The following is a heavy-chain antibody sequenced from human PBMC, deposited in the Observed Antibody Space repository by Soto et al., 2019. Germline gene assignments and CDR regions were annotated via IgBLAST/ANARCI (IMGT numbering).Heavy chain of an antibody. D-gene: IGHD3-22*01. J-gene: IGHJ3*01. CDR3: AKCRKIVVQDAFDV. CDR2: ISYDGSNK. CDR1: GVTFSSYG. Sequence: PGGSRRLSCAASGVTFSSYGMHWVRQALGKGLEWVAVISYDGSNKYYADSVKGRFTISRDNSKNTLYLQMNSLRAEDTAVYYCAKCRKIVVQDAFDVWXQGTMVTVSS. V-gene: IGHV3-30*18.